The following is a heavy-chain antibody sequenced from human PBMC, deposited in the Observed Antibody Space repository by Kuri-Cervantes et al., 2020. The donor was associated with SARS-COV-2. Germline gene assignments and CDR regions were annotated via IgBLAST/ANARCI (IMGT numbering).Heavy chain of an antibody. Sequence: GGSLRLPRAASGFTFSCQWLDWVRQAPGKGLVWVSRINPEGSYTNNANSVKCRFTISRDNAKNMLFLQMNSLSAEDTAVYYCVRDGDHWNFDYWGQGTLVTVSS. D-gene: IGHD1-1*01. CDR2: INPEGSYT. CDR1: GFTFSCQW. CDR3: VRDGDHWNFDY. V-gene: IGHV3-74*01. J-gene: IGHJ4*02.